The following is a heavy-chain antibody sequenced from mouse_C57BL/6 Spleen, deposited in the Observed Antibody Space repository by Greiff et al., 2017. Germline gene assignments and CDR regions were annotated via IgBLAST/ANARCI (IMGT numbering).Heavy chain of an antibody. CDR3: ARVYYGISQYYFDY. D-gene: IGHD1-1*01. J-gene: IGHJ2*01. V-gene: IGHV1-81*01. CDR2: IYPRRGNN. CDR1: GYTFPSYG. Sequence: QVQLQQSGAELARPGASVKLSCKASGYTFPSYGISWVKQRTGQGLEWIGEIYPRRGNNYYNEKFKGKATLTADKSSSTAYMELRSLTSEDSAVYFCARVYYGISQYYFDYWGQGTTLTVSS.